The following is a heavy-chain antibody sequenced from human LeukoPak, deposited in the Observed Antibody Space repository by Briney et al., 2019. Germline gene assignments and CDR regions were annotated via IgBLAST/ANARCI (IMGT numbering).Heavy chain of an antibody. CDR2: ISGSGDST. CDR3: AKTRPLDSSSWSHGDY. V-gene: IGHV3-23*01. D-gene: IGHD6-13*01. J-gene: IGHJ4*02. Sequence: GGSLRLFCAASGFTFSSYAMSWVRQAPGKGLECVSAISGSGDSTYYGDSVKGRFTISRDNSKNTLYLQMNSLRAEDTAVYYCAKTRPLDSSSWSHGDYWGQGTLVTVSS. CDR1: GFTFSSYA.